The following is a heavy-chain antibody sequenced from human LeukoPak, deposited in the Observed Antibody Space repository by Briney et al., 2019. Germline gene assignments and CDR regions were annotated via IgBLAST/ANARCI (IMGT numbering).Heavy chain of an antibody. CDR2: IIPILGIA. CDR3: ARGGELAKVGDY. J-gene: IGHJ4*02. V-gene: IGHV1-69*04. Sequence: ASVKVSCKASGGTFSSYAISWVRQAPGQGLEWMGRIIPILGIANYAQKFQGRVTITADNSTSTAYMELSSLRSEDTAVYYCARGGELAKVGDYWGQGTLVTVPS. CDR1: GGTFSSYA. D-gene: IGHD1-7*01.